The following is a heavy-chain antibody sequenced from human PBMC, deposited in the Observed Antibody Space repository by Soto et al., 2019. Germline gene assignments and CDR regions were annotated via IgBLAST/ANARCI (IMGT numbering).Heavy chain of an antibody. Sequence: PGESLKISCKGSGYTFTNRWIAWVPQMPGKGLEWMGIINPGDSDTRYSPSFQGQVTISADKSISSAYLQWSSLKASDTAIYFCARPDSNGWYDLWGQGSLVTVS. CDR2: INPGDSDT. CDR3: ARPDSNGWYDL. D-gene: IGHD3-22*01. J-gene: IGHJ5*02. CDR1: GYTFTNRW. V-gene: IGHV5-51*01.